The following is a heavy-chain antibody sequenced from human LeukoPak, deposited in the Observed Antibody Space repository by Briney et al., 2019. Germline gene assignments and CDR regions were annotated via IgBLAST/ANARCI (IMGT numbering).Heavy chain of an antibody. J-gene: IGHJ4*02. Sequence: SETLSLTCTVSGGSISTYYWSWIRQPPGKGLEWIGYIYYSGTTNYNPALKSRVTISVDTSKNQFSLKLSSVTAADTAVYYCARGYTYSRYYFDYWGQGTLVTVSS. CDR1: GGSISTYY. CDR2: IYYSGTT. D-gene: IGHD5-18*01. CDR3: ARGYTYSRYYFDY. V-gene: IGHV4-59*01.